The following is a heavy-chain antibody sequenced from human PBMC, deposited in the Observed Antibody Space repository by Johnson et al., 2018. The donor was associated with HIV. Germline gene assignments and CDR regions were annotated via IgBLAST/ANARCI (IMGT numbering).Heavy chain of an antibody. D-gene: IGHD2-2*01. V-gene: IGHV3-33*08. J-gene: IGHJ3*02. Sequence: QVQLVESGGGVVQPGRSLRLSCAASGFTFSSYAMHWVRQAPGKGLEWVAVIWFDGTKKYYSDSVRGRFTVSRDNSKSTLYLQMNSLRAEDTALYYCARGTVATAAGGVPLDIWGPGTMVTVSA. CDR1: GFTFSSYA. CDR3: ARGTVATAAGGVPLDI. CDR2: IWFDGTKK.